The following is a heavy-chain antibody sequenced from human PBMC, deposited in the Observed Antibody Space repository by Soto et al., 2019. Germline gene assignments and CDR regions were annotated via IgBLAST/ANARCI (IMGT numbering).Heavy chain of an antibody. CDR2: INHSGST. D-gene: IGHD3-10*01. J-gene: IGHJ4*02. V-gene: IGHV4-34*01. Sequence: QVQLQQWGAGLLKPSETLSLTCAVYGGSFSGYYWSWIRQPPGKGLEWIGEINHSGSTNYNPSLKSRVTISVDTSKNQFSLKLSSVTAADTAVYYCARGRSRFGELLYLHYWGQGTLVTVSS. CDR1: GGSFSGYY. CDR3: ARGRSRFGELLYLHY.